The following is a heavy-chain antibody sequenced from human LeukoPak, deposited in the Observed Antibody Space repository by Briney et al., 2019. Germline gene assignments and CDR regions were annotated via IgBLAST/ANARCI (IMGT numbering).Heavy chain of an antibody. CDR3: ARDLGGYNYGYSFDF. J-gene: IGHJ4*02. D-gene: IGHD5-18*01. CDR1: GGSISGYY. CDR2: IYTSGNT. Sequence: SETLSLTCTVSGGSISGYYWNWIRQPAGEGLEWIGRIYTSGNTNYNPSLKSRVTMSVDTSKNQFFLKLFSVTAADTAVYYCARDLGGYNYGYSFDFWGQGTLVTVSS. V-gene: IGHV4-4*07.